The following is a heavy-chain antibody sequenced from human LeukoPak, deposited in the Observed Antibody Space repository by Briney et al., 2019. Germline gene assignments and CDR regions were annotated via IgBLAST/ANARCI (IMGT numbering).Heavy chain of an antibody. V-gene: IGHV3-9*01. CDR3: AKDSGGGSSDSYYYYGMDV. CDR2: ISWNSGSI. J-gene: IGHJ6*02. D-gene: IGHD6-6*01. CDR1: GFIFDDYA. Sequence: PGRSLRLSCAASGFIFDDYAMHWVRQAPGKGLEWVSGISWNSGSIGYADSVKGRFTISRDNAKNSLYLQMNSLRAEDTALYYCAKDSGGGSSDSYYYYGMDVWGQGTTVTVPS.